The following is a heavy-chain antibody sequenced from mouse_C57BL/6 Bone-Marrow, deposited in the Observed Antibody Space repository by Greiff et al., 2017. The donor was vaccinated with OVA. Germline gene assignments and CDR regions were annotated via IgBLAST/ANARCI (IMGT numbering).Heavy chain of an antibody. D-gene: IGHD2-14*01. CDR2: IRSKSNNYAT. CDR1: GFSFNTYA. Sequence: EVKLQESGGGLVQPKGSLKLSCAASGFSFNTYAMNWVRQAPGKGLEWVARIRSKSNNYATYYADSVKDRFTSSRDDSESMLYLQMNNLKTEDTAMYYCVRQGYCYAMDYWGQGTSVTVSS. V-gene: IGHV10-1*01. CDR3: VRQGYCYAMDY. J-gene: IGHJ4*01.